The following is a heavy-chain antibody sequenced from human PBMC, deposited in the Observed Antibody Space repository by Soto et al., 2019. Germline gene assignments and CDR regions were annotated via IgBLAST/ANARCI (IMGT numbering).Heavy chain of an antibody. CDR2: IIPIFGTA. Sequence: QVQLVQSGAEVKKPGSSVKVSCKASGGTFSSYAISWVRQAPGQGLEWMGEIIPIFGTANYAQKFQGRVTITAXVSMSXXDMELSSLKSEDTAVYYCARDRGPSSGYYPYWFDPWGQGTLVSVSS. D-gene: IGHD3-22*01. J-gene: IGHJ5*02. CDR1: GGTFSSYA. CDR3: ARDRGPSSGYYPYWFDP. V-gene: IGHV1-69*12.